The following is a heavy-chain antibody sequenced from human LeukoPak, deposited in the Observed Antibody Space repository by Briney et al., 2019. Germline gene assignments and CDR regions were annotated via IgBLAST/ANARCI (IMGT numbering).Heavy chain of an antibody. Sequence: PSETLSLTCTVSGGSISSYYWSWIRQPAGKGLEWIGRIYTSGSTNYNPSLKSRVTMSVDTSKNRFSLKLSSVTAADTAVYYCARDKSSRCSSTSCQNWFDPWGQGTLVTVSS. V-gene: IGHV4-4*07. CDR3: ARDKSSRCSSTSCQNWFDP. CDR1: GGSISSYY. CDR2: IYTSGST. J-gene: IGHJ5*02. D-gene: IGHD2-2*01.